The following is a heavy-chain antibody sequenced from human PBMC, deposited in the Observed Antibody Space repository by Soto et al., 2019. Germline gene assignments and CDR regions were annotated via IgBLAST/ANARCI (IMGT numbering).Heavy chain of an antibody. CDR3: ASVGIVLVQNTVNYDYYYYGMAV. J-gene: IGHJ6*01. CDR2: INVYNGNT. Sequence: SVKLSCNASCYTFTKYGISSVRPSPARGLKWMGWINVYNGNTKYAQKFQGRVTITADESPSTAYMARTSLRSDDTAVYYCASVGIVLVQNTVNYDYYYYGMAVKGQGTRGTVSS. CDR1: CYTFTKYG. V-gene: IGHV1-18*01. D-gene: IGHD2-2*03.